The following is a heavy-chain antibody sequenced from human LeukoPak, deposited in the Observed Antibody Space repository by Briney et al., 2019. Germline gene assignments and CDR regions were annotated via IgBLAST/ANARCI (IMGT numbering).Heavy chain of an antibody. CDR2: IRNDGSII. Sequence: GGSLRLSCAASGFTFSSYGMHWIRQAPGKGLEWVAFIRNDGSIIYNADSVKGRFTISRDNSKNTLYLQMNSLRAEDTAVYYCAKRRGRDSSGWYYYYYMDVWGKGTTVTVSS. CDR1: GFTFSSYG. V-gene: IGHV3-30*02. CDR3: AKRRGRDSSGWYYYYYMDV. D-gene: IGHD6-19*01. J-gene: IGHJ6*03.